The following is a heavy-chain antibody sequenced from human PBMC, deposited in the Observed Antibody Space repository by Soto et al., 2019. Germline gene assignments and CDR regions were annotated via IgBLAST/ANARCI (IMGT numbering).Heavy chain of an antibody. CDR3: ARGSSGWYYYGMDV. D-gene: IGHD6-19*01. Sequence: SETLSLTCTVSGGSISSYYWSWIRQPPGKGLEWIGYIYYSGSTNYNPSLKSRVTIPVDTSKNQFSLKLSSVTAADTAVYYCARGSSGWYYYGMDVWGQGTTVTVSS. J-gene: IGHJ6*02. CDR2: IYYSGST. CDR1: GGSISSYY. V-gene: IGHV4-59*01.